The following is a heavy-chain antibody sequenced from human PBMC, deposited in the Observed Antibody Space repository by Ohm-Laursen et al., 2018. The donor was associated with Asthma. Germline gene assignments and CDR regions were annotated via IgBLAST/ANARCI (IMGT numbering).Heavy chain of an antibody. CDR1: GGTFSNYV. D-gene: IGHD2-15*01. V-gene: IGHV1-69*13. J-gene: IGHJ4*02. Sequence: GASVKVSCKSSGGTFSNYVIGWVRQAPGQGLEWKGGINSVFRTTDYAQKFQGRVTITADESTATVYMELSSLRSDDTALYYCGREQGSCIVSTCYSLDFWGQGTLVTVSS. CDR2: INSVFRTT. CDR3: GREQGSCIVSTCYSLDF.